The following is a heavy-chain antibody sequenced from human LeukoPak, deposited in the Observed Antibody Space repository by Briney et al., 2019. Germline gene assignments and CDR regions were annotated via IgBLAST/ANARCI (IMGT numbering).Heavy chain of an antibody. D-gene: IGHD3-22*01. CDR2: ISSSGST. Sequence: SETLSLTCSVSGDSISYFYWSWIRQAAGKGLEWIGRISSSGSTDYNASLKSRVTISVDTSKNQFSLKLSSVTAADTAVYSCARANYYDNSGYSRGAFDIWGQGTVVTVSS. CDR3: ARANYYDNSGYSRGAFDI. V-gene: IGHV4-4*07. CDR1: GDSISYFY. J-gene: IGHJ3*02.